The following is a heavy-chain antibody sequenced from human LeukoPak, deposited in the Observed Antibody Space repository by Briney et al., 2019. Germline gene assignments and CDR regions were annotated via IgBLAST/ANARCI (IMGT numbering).Heavy chain of an antibody. J-gene: IGHJ4*02. D-gene: IGHD6-19*01. Sequence: PSETLSRTCTVSGASITSYYWGWIRQPPGKGLEWIGYIYYRGSANSNPSLKGRVTISVDTSKNQFSLNLNSVTAADSALYYCASSLDASGWYFGVYWGQGTLVTVSS. CDR3: ASSLDASGWYFGVY. CDR2: IYYRGSA. CDR1: GASITSYY. V-gene: IGHV4-59*01.